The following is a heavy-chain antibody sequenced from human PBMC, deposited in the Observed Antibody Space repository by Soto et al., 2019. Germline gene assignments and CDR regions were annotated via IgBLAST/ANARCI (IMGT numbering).Heavy chain of an antibody. CDR1: GFTFSSYG. CDR2: IWYDGSNK. Sequence: QVQLVESGGGVVQPGRSLRLSCAASGFTFSSYGMDWVRQAPGKGLEWVAVIWYDGSNKYYADSVKGRFTISRDNSKNTPYLQMNSLRAEDTAVYYCARDDGGYSSSWGYWGQGTLVTVSS. CDR3: ARDDGGYSSSWGY. J-gene: IGHJ4*02. D-gene: IGHD6-13*01. V-gene: IGHV3-33*01.